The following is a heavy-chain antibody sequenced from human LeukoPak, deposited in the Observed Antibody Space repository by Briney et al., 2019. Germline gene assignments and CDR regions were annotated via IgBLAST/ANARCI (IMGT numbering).Heavy chain of an antibody. D-gene: IGHD6-19*01. V-gene: IGHV3-30-3*01. CDR1: GFNFNDYA. CDR3: ARDLEYSSGWYIDY. Sequence: GGSLRLSCVASGFNFNDYAMYWVRQTPGKGLEWVTLISYDGYDKSYADSVRGRFTISRDNAKNTLYLQMNSLRAEDTAVYYCARDLEYSSGWYIDYWGQGTLVTVSS. J-gene: IGHJ4*02. CDR2: ISYDGYDK.